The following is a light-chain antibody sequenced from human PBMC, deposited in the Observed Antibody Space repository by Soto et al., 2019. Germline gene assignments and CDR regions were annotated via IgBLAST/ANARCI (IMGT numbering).Light chain of an antibody. CDR3: QQYNSYPRT. CDR2: KAS. CDR1: QSISIW. J-gene: IGKJ1*01. V-gene: IGKV1-5*03. Sequence: DIQMTQSPSTLSASVGDRVTITCRASQSISIWLAWHQQKPGKAPNLLIYKASSLESGVPSRFSGSGSGTEFTLTISSLQPDDFATYYCQQYNSYPRTFGHGTKLEIK.